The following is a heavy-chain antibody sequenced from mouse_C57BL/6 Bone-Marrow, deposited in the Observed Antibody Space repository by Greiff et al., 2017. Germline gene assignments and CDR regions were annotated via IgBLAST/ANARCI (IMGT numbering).Heavy chain of an antibody. CDR1: GFTFSDYY. CDR3: ARPNLLSWFAY. J-gene: IGHJ3*01. CDR2: ISNGGGST. Sequence: EVKVVESGGGLVQPGGSLKLSCAASGFTFSDYYMYWVRQTPEKRLEWVAYISNGGGSTYYPDTVKGRFTISRDNAKNTLYLQMSRLKSEDTAMYYCARPNLLSWFAYWGQGTLVTVSA. D-gene: IGHD2-1*01. V-gene: IGHV5-12*01.